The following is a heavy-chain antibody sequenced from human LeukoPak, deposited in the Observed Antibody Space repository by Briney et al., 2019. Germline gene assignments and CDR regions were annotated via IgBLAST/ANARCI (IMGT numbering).Heavy chain of an antibody. CDR2: ISYDGSNK. Sequence: GGSLRLSCAASGFTFSSYGMHWVRQAPGKGLEWVAVISYDGSNKYYADSVKGRFTISRDNSKNTLYLQMNSLRAEDTAVYYCAKGIAVVMRVFDYWGQGTLVTVSS. J-gene: IGHJ4*02. CDR3: AKGIAVVMRVFDY. V-gene: IGHV3-30*18. D-gene: IGHD6-19*01. CDR1: GFTFSSYG.